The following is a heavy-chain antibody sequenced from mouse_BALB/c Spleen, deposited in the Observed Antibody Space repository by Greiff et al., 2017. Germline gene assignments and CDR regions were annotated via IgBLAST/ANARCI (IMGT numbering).Heavy chain of an antibody. V-gene: IGHV10-1*02. Sequence: EVQLVESGGGLVQPKGSLKLSCAASGFTFNTYAMNWVRQAPGKGLEWVARIRSKSNNYATYYADSVKDRFTISRDDSQSMLYLQMNNLKTEDTAMYYCVRQLWYHWYFDVWGAGTTVTVSS. CDR2: IRSKSNNYAT. CDR1: GFTFNTYA. D-gene: IGHD2-1*01. J-gene: IGHJ1*01. CDR3: VRQLWYHWYFDV.